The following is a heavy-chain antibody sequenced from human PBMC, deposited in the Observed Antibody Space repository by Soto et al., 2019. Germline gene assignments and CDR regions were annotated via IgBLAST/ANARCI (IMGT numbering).Heavy chain of an antibody. CDR2: IYPGGSDT. Sequence: DSLTISGKGSGYSFTSYWIGWVRQMPGKGLEWMGIIYPGGSDTRYSPSFQGQVTISADKSISTAYLQWSSLKASDTAMYYCARQGQLALANGAFDIWGQGTMVTVS. CDR3: ARQGQLALANGAFDI. V-gene: IGHV5-51*01. CDR1: GYSFTSYW. J-gene: IGHJ3*02. D-gene: IGHD6-6*01.